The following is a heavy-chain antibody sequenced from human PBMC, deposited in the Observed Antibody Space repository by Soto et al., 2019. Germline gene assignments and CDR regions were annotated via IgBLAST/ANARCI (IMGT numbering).Heavy chain of an antibody. Sequence: VSCKASGYTFTSYGISWVRQAPGQGLEWMGWISAYNGNTNYAQKLQGRVTMTTDTSTSTAYMELRSLRSDDTAVYYCAREVLSCSGGSCYRRFDPWGQGTLVTVSS. J-gene: IGHJ5*02. CDR3: AREVLSCSGGSCYRRFDP. CDR2: ISAYNGNT. CDR1: GYTFTSYG. V-gene: IGHV1-18*01. D-gene: IGHD2-15*01.